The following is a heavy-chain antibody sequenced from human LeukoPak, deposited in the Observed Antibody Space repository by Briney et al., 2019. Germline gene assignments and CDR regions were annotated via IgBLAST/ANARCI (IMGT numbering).Heavy chain of an antibody. CDR3: ARGYSSSGYDY. V-gene: IGHV4-34*01. CDR2: INHSGST. Sequence: GSLRLSCAASGFTLSTHWMSWVRQPPGKGLEWIGEINHSGSTNYNPSLKSRVTISVDTSKNQFSLKLSSVTAADTAVYYCARGYSSSGYDYWGQGTLVTVSS. CDR1: GFTLSTHW. J-gene: IGHJ4*02. D-gene: IGHD6-6*01.